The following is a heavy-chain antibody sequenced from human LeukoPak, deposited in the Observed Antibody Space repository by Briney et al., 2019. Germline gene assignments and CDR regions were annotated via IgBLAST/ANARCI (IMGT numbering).Heavy chain of an antibody. CDR3: ASPVAVAGTSFDY. CDR1: GFTFTNYW. J-gene: IGHJ4*02. Sequence: GGSLRLSCAASGFTFTNYWIHWVRQAPGMGLVWVSRLPPDELDIIYADSVKGRFTVSRDNAKNTVYLQMNNLRAEDTAVYYCASPVAVAGTSFDYWGQGTLVTVSS. D-gene: IGHD6-19*01. CDR2: LPPDELDI. V-gene: IGHV3-74*01.